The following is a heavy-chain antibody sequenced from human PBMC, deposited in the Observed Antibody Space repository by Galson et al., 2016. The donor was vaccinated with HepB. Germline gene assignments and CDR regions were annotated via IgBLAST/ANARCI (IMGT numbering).Heavy chain of an antibody. J-gene: IGHJ3*01. V-gene: IGHV5-10-1*01. CDR3: AAPGPNSGDHVRPFHL. D-gene: IGHD4-17*01. Sequence: QSGAEVKKPGESLRISCKGSGYTFTSYWLNWVRQMPGKGLEWMGRIDPADSYTTYNPSFQGHIVISTDKSISTSFLQWTSLKASDTAIYYCAAPGPNSGDHVRPFHLWGQGTMVIVSS. CDR1: GYTFTSYW. CDR2: IDPADSYT.